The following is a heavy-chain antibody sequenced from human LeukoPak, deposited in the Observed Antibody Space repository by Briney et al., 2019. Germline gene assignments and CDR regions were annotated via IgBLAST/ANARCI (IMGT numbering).Heavy chain of an antibody. J-gene: IGHJ4*02. CDR3: ARVRWFFFDY. CDR1: GVSFSGYY. D-gene: IGHD3-10*01. Sequence: PSETLSLTCAVYGVSFSGYYWSWIRQPSGKGLEWIGEINHSGSTNYNPSLKSRVTISVDTSKNQFSLKLSSVTAADTAVYYCARVRWFFFDYWGQGTLVTVSS. CDR2: INHSGST. V-gene: IGHV4-34*01.